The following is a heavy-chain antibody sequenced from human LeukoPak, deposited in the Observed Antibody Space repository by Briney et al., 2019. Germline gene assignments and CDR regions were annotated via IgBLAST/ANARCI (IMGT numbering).Heavy chain of an antibody. CDR2: ISYDGSNE. D-gene: IGHD6-13*01. J-gene: IGHJ6*02. V-gene: IGHV3-30-3*01. Sequence: GGSLRLSCAASGFTFSSYAMHWVRQAPGKGLEWVAVISYDGSNEYYADSVKGRFTISRDNSKNTLYLQMNSLRAEDTAVYYCARELYSSPPLIYYYGMDVWGQGTTVTVSS. CDR1: GFTFSSYA. CDR3: ARELYSSPPLIYYYGMDV.